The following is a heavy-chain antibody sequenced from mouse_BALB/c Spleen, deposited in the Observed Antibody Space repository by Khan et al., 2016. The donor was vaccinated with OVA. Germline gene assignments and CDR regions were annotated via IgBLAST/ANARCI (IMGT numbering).Heavy chain of an antibody. CDR3: ASELGRYYAMDY. D-gene: IGHD4-1*01. CDR1: GYSITRDYA. CDR2: ISNSGSA. Sequence: EVKLEESGPGLVKPSQSLSLTCTVTGYSITRDYAWNWIRQFPGNKLEWMGYISNSGSASYNPSLKSRISITRDTSKNQFFLQLDSVTTEDTARYYCASELGRYYAMDYWGQGTSVTVSS. J-gene: IGHJ4*01. V-gene: IGHV3-2*02.